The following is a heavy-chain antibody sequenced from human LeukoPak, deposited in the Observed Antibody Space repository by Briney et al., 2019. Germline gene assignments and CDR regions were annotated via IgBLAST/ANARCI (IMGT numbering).Heavy chain of an antibody. V-gene: IGHV3-23*01. J-gene: IGHJ4*02. CDR2: ISGSGGST. CDR3: AKVPNCSGGSCYYHSTGYFDY. CDR1: GFTFSSYA. D-gene: IGHD2-15*01. Sequence: GGSLRLSCAGSGFTFSSYAMSWVRQAPGKGLKWVSAISGSGGSTYYADSVKGRFTISRDNSKNTLYLQMNSLRAEDTAVYYCAKVPNCSGGSCYYHSTGYFDYWGQGTLVTVSS.